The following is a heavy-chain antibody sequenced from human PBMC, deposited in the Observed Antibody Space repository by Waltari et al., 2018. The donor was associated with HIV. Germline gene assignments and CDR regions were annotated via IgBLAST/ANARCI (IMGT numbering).Heavy chain of an antibody. CDR1: GSPFISYV. V-gene: IGHV1-8*01. J-gene: IGHJ4*02. CDR3: ARGRVQVRGAMYYFDY. Sequence: QVQLVQSGAAVKKPGASLKVSCTASGSPFISYVIHWVRQVTGQGLEGMGWMNPNSGNTGYPQKFQGRVTMTRNTSISTAYMELSSLRSEDTAVYYCARGRVQVRGAMYYFDYWGQGTLVTVSS. D-gene: IGHD3-10*01. CDR2: MNPNSGNT.